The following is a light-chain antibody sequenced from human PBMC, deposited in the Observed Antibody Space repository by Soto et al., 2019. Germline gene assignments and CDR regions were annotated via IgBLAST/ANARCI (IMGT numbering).Light chain of an antibody. CDR2: EVT. CDR1: SSDVGSYNL. V-gene: IGLV2-23*02. CDR3: CSYAGGFTLI. Sequence: QSALTQPASVSGSPGQSITISCTGTSSDVGSYNLVSWYQQHPGKAPKLLIYEVTKRPSGVSNRFSGSKSGNTASLTISGLQAEDEVDYYGCSYAGGFTLIFGGGTKLTVL. J-gene: IGLJ2*01.